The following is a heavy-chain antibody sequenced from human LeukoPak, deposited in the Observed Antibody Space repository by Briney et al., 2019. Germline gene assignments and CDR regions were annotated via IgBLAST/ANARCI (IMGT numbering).Heavy chain of an antibody. V-gene: IGHV1-18*01. CDR3: ARDPPPINLGYGRILDY. Sequence: ASVKVSCKASGYTFTSYGISWVRQAPGQGLEWMGWISAYNGNTNYAQKLQGRVTMTTDTSTSTAYMELRSLRSDDTAVYYCARDPPPINLGYGRILDYWGQGTLVTVSS. D-gene: IGHD4-17*01. J-gene: IGHJ4*02. CDR2: ISAYNGNT. CDR1: GYTFTSYG.